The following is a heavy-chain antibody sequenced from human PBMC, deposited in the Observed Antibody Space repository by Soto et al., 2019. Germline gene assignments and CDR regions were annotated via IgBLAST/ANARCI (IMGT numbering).Heavy chain of an antibody. CDR1: GFTFSNAW. CDR3: TTGMPSFNYYYYYGMDV. CDR2: IKSKTDGGAT. J-gene: IGHJ6*02. D-gene: IGHD2-2*01. V-gene: IGHV3-15*01. Sequence: PGGSLRLSCAASGFTFSNAWMSWVRQAPGKGLEWVGRIKSKTDGGATDYAAPVKGRFTISRDDPKNTLYLQMNSLKTEDTAVYYCTTGMPSFNYYYYYGMDVWGQGTTVTVSS.